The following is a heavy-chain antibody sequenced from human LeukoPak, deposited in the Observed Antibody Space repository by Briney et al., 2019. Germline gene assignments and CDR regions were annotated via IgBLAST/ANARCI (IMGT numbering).Heavy chain of an antibody. CDR3: ARRASVEI. J-gene: IGHJ3*02. D-gene: IGHD2-15*01. CDR2: INAYNGNT. CDR1: GYTFSSYV. Sequence: ASVKVSCKASGYTFSSYVISWVRQAPGQGLEWMGWINAYNGNTKYVQTVQGRVTMTTDTSTSTAYMEVRSLRSDDTAVYYCARRASVEIWGQGTMVTVSS. V-gene: IGHV1-18*01.